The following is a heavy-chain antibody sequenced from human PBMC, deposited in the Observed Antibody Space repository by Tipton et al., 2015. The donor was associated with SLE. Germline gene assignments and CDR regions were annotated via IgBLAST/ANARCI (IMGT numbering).Heavy chain of an antibody. D-gene: IGHD4-17*01. CDR2: VYRTA. CDR3: ARGDDYGDFFDY. CDR1: GYSISSGYY. Sequence: TLSLTCAVSGYSISSGYYWGWIRQSPVKGLEWIGIVYRTAYYNPSLKSRVTVSVDTSKNQFSLKLSSVTAADTAVYYCARGDDYGDFFDYWGQGTLVTVSS. V-gene: IGHV4-38-2*01. J-gene: IGHJ4*02.